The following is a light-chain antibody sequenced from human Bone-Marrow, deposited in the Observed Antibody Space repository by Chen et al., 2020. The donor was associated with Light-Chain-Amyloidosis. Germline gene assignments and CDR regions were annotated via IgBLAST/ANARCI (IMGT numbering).Light chain of an antibody. V-gene: IGLV4-69*01. CDR3: QTWGSGFHVL. J-gene: IGLJ2*01. CDR2: VNQDGTH. Sequence: QLVLTQSPSASASLGASVKLTCILSSGHRTYPIAWHQRQPGKGPRYLMLVNQDGTHTKGDGIPDRFSGSSSGAERYLTISSLRSDDEADYYCQTWGSGFHVLFGGGTRLSVL. CDR1: SGHRTYP.